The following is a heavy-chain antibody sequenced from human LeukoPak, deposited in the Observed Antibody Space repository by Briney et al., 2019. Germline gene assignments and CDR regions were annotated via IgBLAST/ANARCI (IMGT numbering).Heavy chain of an antibody. J-gene: IGHJ4*02. CDR3: ARASGSFVSIAARPYYFDY. V-gene: IGHV3-23*01. Sequence: GGSLRLSCAASGFSFSNYAMTWVRQAPGRGLEWVSIINGAGGATYYADSVKGRFATSRDNSKNTLYLLINSLRAEDTAVYYCARASGSFVSIAARPYYFDYWGQGSLVTVSS. CDR2: INGAGGAT. D-gene: IGHD6-6*01. CDR1: GFSFSNYA.